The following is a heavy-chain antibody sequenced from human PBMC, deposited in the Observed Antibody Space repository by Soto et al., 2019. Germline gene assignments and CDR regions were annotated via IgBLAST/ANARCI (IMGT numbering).Heavy chain of an antibody. CDR1: GGSISSYY. CDR3: ARDGKQYYFDY. Sequence: SETLSLTCTVSGGSISSYYWSWVRQPPGKGLEWIGYIYYSGSTNYNPSLKSRVTISVDTSKNQFSLKLSSVTAADTAVYYCARDGKQYYFDYWGQGTLVTVSS. CDR2: IYYSGST. J-gene: IGHJ4*02. D-gene: IGHD6-19*01. V-gene: IGHV4-59*01.